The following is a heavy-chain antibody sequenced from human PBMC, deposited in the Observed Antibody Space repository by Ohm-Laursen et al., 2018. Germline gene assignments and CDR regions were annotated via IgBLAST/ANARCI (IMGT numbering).Heavy chain of an antibody. CDR3: ARGFSGWWGRIDY. D-gene: IGHD6-19*01. J-gene: IGHJ4*02. CDR2: IYYSGST. V-gene: IGHV4-59*12. Sequence: SETLSLTCTVSGGSISSYYWSWIRQPPGKGLEWVGYIYYSGSTNYNPSLESRVTISVDTSKNQFSLKLSSVTAADTAVYYCARGFSGWWGRIDYWGQGILVTVSS. CDR1: GGSISSYY.